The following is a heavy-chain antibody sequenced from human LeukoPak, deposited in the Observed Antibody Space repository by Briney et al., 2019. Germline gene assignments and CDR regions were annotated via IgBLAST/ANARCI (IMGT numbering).Heavy chain of an antibody. CDR2: IYYSGST. J-gene: IGHJ5*02. Sequence: SETLSLTCSVSGGSISSTTYYWGWIRQPPGKGLEWIGNIYYSGSTYYNPSLKSRITMSVDTSKSQFSLRLSSVTAADTAVYYCARVRYYDLLTGYLKYWFDPWGQGTLVTVSS. V-gene: IGHV4-39*07. CDR1: GGSISSTTYY. D-gene: IGHD3-9*01. CDR3: ARVRYYDLLTGYLKYWFDP.